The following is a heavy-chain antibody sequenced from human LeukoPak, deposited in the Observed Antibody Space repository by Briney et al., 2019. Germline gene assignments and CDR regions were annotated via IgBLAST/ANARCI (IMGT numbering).Heavy chain of an antibody. J-gene: IGHJ4*02. Sequence: SVKVSCKASGGTFSSYAISWVRQAPGQGLEWMGGIIPIFGTANYAQKFQGRVTITADESTSTAYMELSRLRSEDTAVYYCARADCSSTSCYSGVDYWGQGTLVTVSS. V-gene: IGHV1-69*13. CDR1: GGTFSSYA. CDR2: IIPIFGTA. D-gene: IGHD2-2*02. CDR3: ARADCSSTSCYSGVDY.